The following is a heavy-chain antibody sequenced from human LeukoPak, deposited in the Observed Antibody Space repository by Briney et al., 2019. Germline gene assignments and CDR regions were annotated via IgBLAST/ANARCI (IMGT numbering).Heavy chain of an antibody. CDR1: GVTVSSNY. D-gene: IGHD5-24*01. J-gene: IGHJ4*02. V-gene: IGHV3-53*01. CDR2: IYSGGST. Sequence: GGSVGLFCAAAGVTVSSNYMSWVRQAPGKGLEWVSVIYSGGSTYYADSVKGRFTISRDNSKNTLYLQMNSLRAEDTAVYYSARRIRDGSTKANYIDYWGQGTLVTVPS. CDR3: ARRIRDGSTKANYIDY.